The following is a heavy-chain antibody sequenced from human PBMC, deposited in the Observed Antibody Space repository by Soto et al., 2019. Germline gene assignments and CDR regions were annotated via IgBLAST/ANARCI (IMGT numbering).Heavy chain of an antibody. D-gene: IGHD6-13*01. CDR2: ISYDGSNK. J-gene: IGHJ5*02. CDR3: ARDLTNIAAAGNNWFDP. Sequence: PGGSLRLSCAASGFTFSSYAMHWVRQAPGKGLEWVAVISYDGSNKYYADSVKGRFTISRDNSKNTLYLQMNSLRAEDTAVYYCARDLTNIAAAGNNWFDPWGQGTLVTVSS. V-gene: IGHV3-30-3*01. CDR1: GFTFSSYA.